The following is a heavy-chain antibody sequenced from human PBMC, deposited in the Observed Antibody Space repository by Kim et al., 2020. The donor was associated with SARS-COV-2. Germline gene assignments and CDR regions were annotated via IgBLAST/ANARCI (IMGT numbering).Heavy chain of an antibody. Sequence: GGSLRLSCAGSGFTFSRHWIHWVRQVPGKGLAWVSIISGDGRSTAYADSVKGRFTISRDNARNTVYLQMDSLRVEDTAVYYCARGGDGMDVWGQGTTVSV. V-gene: IGHV3-74*01. J-gene: IGHJ6*02. CDR3: ARGGDGMDV. D-gene: IGHD3-16*01. CDR1: GFTFSRHW. CDR2: ISGDGRST.